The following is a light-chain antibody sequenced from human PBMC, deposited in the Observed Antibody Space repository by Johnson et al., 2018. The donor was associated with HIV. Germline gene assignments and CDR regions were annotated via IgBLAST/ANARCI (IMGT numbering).Light chain of an antibody. CDR3: GTWDTRLRTGF. CDR1: SSNIGNNY. J-gene: IGLJ1*01. CDR2: ENN. V-gene: IGLV1-51*02. Sequence: QSVLTQPPSVSAAPGQKVTISCSGSSSNIGNNYVSWYQQLPGTAPKLLIYENNKRPSGIPDRFSGSKSGTSATLGITGLQTGDEADYYCGTWDTRLRTGFFGTGTKVT.